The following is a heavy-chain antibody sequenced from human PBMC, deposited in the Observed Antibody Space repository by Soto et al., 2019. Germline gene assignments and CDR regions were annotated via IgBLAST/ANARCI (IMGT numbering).Heavy chain of an antibody. V-gene: IGHV1-69*12. CDR2: IIPIFGTA. CDR3: ARIRCSGGSCYSYYYYGMDV. CDR1: GGTFSSYA. D-gene: IGHD2-15*01. Sequence: QVQLVQSGAEVKKPGSSVKVSCKASGGTFSSYAISWVRQAPGQGLEWMGGIIPIFGTANYAQKFQGRVTITADESTITAYMELSSLRSEDTAVYYCARIRCSGGSCYSYYYYGMDVWGQGTTVTVSS. J-gene: IGHJ6*02.